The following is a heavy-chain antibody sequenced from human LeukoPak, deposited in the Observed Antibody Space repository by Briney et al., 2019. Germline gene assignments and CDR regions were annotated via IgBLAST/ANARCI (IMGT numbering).Heavy chain of an antibody. CDR1: GGSISSDSHY. Sequence: PSETLPLTCAVSGGSISSDSHYWGWIRQTPGKGLEWIGSIHYSGNTYNNPSLKSRVTLSVDTSNTQFSLKRSSVTAADTAVYYCARHLYSESYYFWGPGTLVTVSS. D-gene: IGHD1-26*01. CDR3: ARHLYSESYYF. J-gene: IGHJ4*02. CDR2: IHYSGNT. V-gene: IGHV4-39*01.